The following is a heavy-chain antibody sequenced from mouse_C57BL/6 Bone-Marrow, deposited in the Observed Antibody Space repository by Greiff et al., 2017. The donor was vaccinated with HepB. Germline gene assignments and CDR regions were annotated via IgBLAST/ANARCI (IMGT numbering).Heavy chain of an antibody. Sequence: VQRVESGAELARPGDSVKLSCKASGYTFTSYGISWVKQRTGQGLEWIGEIYLRSGNTYYNEKFKGKATLTADKSSSTAYMEIRSLTSEDSAVYFCARSPIYDGYYFDYWGQGTTLTVSS. J-gene: IGHJ2*01. CDR1: GYTFTSYG. CDR2: IYLRSGNT. D-gene: IGHD2-3*01. CDR3: ARSPIYDGYYFDY. V-gene: IGHV1-81*01.